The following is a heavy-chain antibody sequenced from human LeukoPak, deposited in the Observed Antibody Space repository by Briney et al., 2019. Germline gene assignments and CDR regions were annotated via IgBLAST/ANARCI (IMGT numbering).Heavy chain of an antibody. CDR3: AKLGCTGTICYANY. J-gene: IGHJ4*02. Sequence: GGSLSLSCAASGFTFSPYTMTWIREARREGLEWGSVISGGGDSTDYGDSMKGRFTISRDNSKNTVYLQMNRLRAEDSALYYCAKLGCTGTICYANYWGQGTLVSVSS. V-gene: IGHV3-23*01. CDR2: ISGGGDST. CDR1: GFTFSPYT. D-gene: IGHD2-2*01.